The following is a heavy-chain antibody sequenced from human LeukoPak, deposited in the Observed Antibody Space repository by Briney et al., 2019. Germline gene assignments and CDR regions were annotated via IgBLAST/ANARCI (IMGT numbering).Heavy chain of an antibody. Sequence: TSGSTNYNPSLKSRVTISVDTSKNQFSLKLSSVTAADTAVYYCARDAQYCSSTSCYRGLSYWGQGTLVTVSS. CDR2: TSGST. D-gene: IGHD2-2*02. J-gene: IGHJ4*02. V-gene: IGHV4-61*02. CDR3: ARDAQYCSSTSCYRGLSY.